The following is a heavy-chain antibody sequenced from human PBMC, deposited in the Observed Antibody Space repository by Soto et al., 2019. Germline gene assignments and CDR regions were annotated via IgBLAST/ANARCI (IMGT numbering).Heavy chain of an antibody. D-gene: IGHD2-15*01. J-gene: IGHJ6*03. V-gene: IGHV4-31*03. CDR2: IYYSGST. CDR1: GGSISSGGYY. Sequence: PSETLSLTCTVSGGSISSGGYYWSWIRQHPGKGLEWIGYIYYSGSTYYNPSLKSRVTISVDTSKNQFSLKLSSVTAADTAVYYCAREQGSGGSALGYYYYMDVWGKGTTVTVSS. CDR3: AREQGSGGSALGYYYYMDV.